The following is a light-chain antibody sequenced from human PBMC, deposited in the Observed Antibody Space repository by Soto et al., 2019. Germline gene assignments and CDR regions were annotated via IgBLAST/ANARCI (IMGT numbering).Light chain of an antibody. V-gene: IGKV3-20*01. J-gene: IGKJ2*01. CDR2: GAS. CDR3: QYYGDSPLYI. Sequence: EIVLTQSPGTLSLSPGETATLSCRASQGIASKYLAWYQQRPGQSPRRLIFGASTRATAVPDRFSGSGSGTDFTLISSRMKPEDFAMYYCQYYGDSPLYIFGQGTRLEIK. CDR1: QGIASKY.